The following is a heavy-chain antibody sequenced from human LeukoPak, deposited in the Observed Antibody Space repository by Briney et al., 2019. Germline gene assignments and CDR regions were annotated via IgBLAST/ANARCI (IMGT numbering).Heavy chain of an antibody. V-gene: IGHV3-7*01. CDR1: GFILNGYF. CDR2: IKHDGSEK. J-gene: IGHJ4*02. CDR3: ATDRGWRTSGYYLYYFEY. Sequence: GSLILSCAGSGFILNGYFMSWVRQAPGKGVEVGASIKHDGSEKYYVDSVRGRFTISRDNTKNLLYLQMSSLRAEDTAVYYCATDRGWRTSGYYLYYFEYWGQGTLVTFSS. D-gene: IGHD3-3*01.